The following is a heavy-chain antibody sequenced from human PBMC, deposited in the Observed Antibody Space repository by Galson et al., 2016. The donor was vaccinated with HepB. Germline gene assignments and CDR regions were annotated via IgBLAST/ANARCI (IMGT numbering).Heavy chain of an antibody. D-gene: IGHD4-11*01. V-gene: IGHV3-23*01. CDR2: ISGSGHST. J-gene: IGHJ6*03. CDR3: AKVSDDYSDYRRSYYYYYMGV. Sequence: SLRLSCAASGFSFSNYAMNWVRQAPGKGLEWVSVISGSGHSTNYAGSVKGRFTISRDNPKSTLYLQMNGLRAEDTAVYYCAKVSDDYSDYRRSYYYYYMGVWGKGTAVTVSS. CDR1: GFSFSNYA.